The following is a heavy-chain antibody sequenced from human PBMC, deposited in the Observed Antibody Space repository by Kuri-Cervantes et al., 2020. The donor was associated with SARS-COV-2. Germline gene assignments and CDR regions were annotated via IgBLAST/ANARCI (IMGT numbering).Heavy chain of an antibody. CDR1: GGPISSYY. CDR2: IYYSGST. D-gene: IGHD6-13*01. Sequence: GSLRLSRTVSGGPISSYYWSWIRQPPGKGLEWIGYIYYSGSTNYNPSLKSRVTISVDTSKNQFSLKLSSVTAADTAVYYCARVTRAGAAAFRWDYMDVWGKGTTVTVSS. J-gene: IGHJ6*03. V-gene: IGHV4-59*01. CDR3: ARVTRAGAAAFRWDYMDV.